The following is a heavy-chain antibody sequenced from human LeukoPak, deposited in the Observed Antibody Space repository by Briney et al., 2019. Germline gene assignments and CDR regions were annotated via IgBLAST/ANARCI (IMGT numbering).Heavy chain of an antibody. CDR2: IYHSGST. CDR1: GYSISSGYY. D-gene: IGHD4-17*01. V-gene: IGHV4-38-2*01. Sequence: SETLSLTRAVSGYSISSGYYWGWIRQPPGKGLEWIGSIYHSGSTYYNPSLKSRVTISVDTSKNQFSLKLSSVTAADTAVYYCARTNGDYVKASDYWGQGTLVTVSS. J-gene: IGHJ4*02. CDR3: ARTNGDYVKASDY.